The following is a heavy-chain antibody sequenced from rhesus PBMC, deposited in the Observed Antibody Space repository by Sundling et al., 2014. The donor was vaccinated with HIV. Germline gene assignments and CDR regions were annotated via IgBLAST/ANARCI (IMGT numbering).Heavy chain of an antibody. CDR1: GFILSNYH. J-gene: IGHJ6*01. CDR2: INTDGSRT. CDR3: AKDSRYCRGGVCQRYYYGLDS. Sequence: EVRLVESGGGLVQPGGSLRLSCTGSGFILSNYHMYWVRQAPGKGLEWVSRINTDGSRTWYTDSVKGRFTISKENAKNTLYVQMDSLRAEDTAVYYCAKDSRYCRGGVCQRYYYGLDSWGQGVVVTVAS. V-gene: IGHV3-8*01. D-gene: IGHD2-8*01.